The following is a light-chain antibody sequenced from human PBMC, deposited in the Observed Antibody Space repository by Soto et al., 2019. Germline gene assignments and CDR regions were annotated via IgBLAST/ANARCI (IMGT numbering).Light chain of an antibody. CDR3: QQYGSSQWT. CDR1: QSVSSSW. CDR2: GAS. V-gene: IGKV3-20*01. Sequence: EIVLTQSPGTLSLSPGERATLSCRASQSVSSSWLAWYQQKPGQAPRLLIYGASSRATRIPDRVSGSGSGTDFTLTITRMATADPAVYYCQQYGSSQWTFGQGTTVDI. J-gene: IGKJ1*01.